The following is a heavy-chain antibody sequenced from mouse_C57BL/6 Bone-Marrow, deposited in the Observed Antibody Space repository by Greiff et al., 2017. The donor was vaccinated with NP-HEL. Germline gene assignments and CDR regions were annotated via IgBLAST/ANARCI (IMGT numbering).Heavy chain of an antibody. D-gene: IGHD1-1*01. J-gene: IGHJ1*03. CDR2: VYPYNGGT. Sequence: VHVKQSGPVLVKPGPSVKISCKASGFTFTDYYMHWVKQSHGKSLEWIGLVYPYNGGTSYNQKFKGKATLTVDTSSSTAYMELNSLTSEDSAVYYCARAYGSSYWYFDVWGTGTTVTVSS. CDR3: ARAYGSSYWYFDV. V-gene: IGHV1-36*01. CDR1: GFTFTDYY.